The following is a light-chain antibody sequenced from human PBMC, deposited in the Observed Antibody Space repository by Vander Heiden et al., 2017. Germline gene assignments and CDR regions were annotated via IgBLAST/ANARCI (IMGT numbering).Light chain of an antibody. V-gene: IGLV2-14*01. CDR1: SSDIGGYSY. J-gene: IGLJ1*01. CDR2: DVD. Sequence: QSAPTQPSSRSGSPWVSNTISCTGTSSDIGGYSYVSWYQRHPGKAPKLIIYDVDSRPSGVSNRFSGSKSGKTASLTISGLQAEDEAEYYCSSYTTSGTFPYVFGAGTQVTVL. CDR3: SSYTTSGTFPYV.